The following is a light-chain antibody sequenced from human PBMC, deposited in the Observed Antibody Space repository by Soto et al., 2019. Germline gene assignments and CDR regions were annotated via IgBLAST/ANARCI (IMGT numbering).Light chain of an antibody. Sequence: DIQLTQSPSFLSASVGDRVTISCRASQCISDYLAWYQQKPGKAPKLLIYGASTLQSGVPSRFSGSASGTECTLTISSLQPEDFATYFCQQFNAYPLTFGGGTKLEIK. CDR3: QQFNAYPLT. V-gene: IGKV1-9*01. CDR1: QCISDY. CDR2: GAS. J-gene: IGKJ4*01.